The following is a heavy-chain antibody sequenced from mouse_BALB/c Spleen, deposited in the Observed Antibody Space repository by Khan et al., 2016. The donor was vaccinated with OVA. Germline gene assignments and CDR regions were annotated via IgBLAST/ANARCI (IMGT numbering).Heavy chain of an antibody. V-gene: IGHV1S41*01. CDR2: IAPGSGST. CDR3: ARSNYYGSGLYSMDY. J-gene: IGHJ4*01. D-gene: IGHD1-1*01. CDR1: GYTFTSYW. Sequence: DLVKPGASVKLSCRASGYTFTSYWINWIKQRPGQGLEWIGRIAPGSGSTSYNEKFKAKAILTVDKSSSTAHIPFSSLSSEDSAFCFCARSNYYGSGLYSMDYWGQGTSVTVSS.